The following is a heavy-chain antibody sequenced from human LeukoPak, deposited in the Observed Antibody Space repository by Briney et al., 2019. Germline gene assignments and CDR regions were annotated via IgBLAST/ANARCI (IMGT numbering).Heavy chain of an antibody. V-gene: IGHV3-21*01. J-gene: IGHJ4*02. Sequence: PGGSLGLSCAASGFTFSSYSMNWVRQAPGKGLELVSSISSSSSYIYYADSVKGRFTISRDNAKNSLYLQMNSLRAEDTAVYYCARGDCSGGSCYQAWGQGTLVTVSS. CDR1: GFTFSSYS. D-gene: IGHD2-15*01. CDR2: ISSSSSYI. CDR3: ARGDCSGGSCYQA.